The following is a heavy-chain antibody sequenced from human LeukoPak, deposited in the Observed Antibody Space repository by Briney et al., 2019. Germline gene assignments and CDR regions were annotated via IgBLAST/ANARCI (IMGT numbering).Heavy chain of an antibody. D-gene: IGHD3-9*01. J-gene: IGHJ4*02. CDR3: AHMDDILTGYPRSFDY. V-gene: IGHV2-5*02. CDR1: GFSLSTSGVG. CDR2: IYWDDDK. Sequence: RASGPTLVNPTQNLTLTCTFSGFSLSTSGVGVGWIRQPPGKALEWLALIYWDDDKRYSPSLKSRFTITKDTSKNQVVLTMTNMDPVDTATYYCAHMDDILTGYPRSFDYWGQGTLVTVSS.